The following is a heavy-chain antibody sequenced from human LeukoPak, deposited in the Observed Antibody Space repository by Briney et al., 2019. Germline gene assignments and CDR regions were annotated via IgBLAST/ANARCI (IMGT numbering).Heavy chain of an antibody. D-gene: IGHD2-2*01. CDR3: ALRTMPPYYFDY. CDR1: GGSITSSNYY. CDR2: IYYSGGT. Sequence: PSETLSLTCTVSGGSITSSNYYWGWLRQPPGKGLEWIGSIYYSGGTYYNPSLTSRVTISVDTSKNQCPLKLSSVTAADTALYYCALRTMPPYYFDYWGQGTLVTVSS. J-gene: IGHJ4*02. V-gene: IGHV4-39*01.